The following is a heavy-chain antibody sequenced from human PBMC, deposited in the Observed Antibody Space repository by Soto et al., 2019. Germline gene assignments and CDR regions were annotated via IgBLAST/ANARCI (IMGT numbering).Heavy chain of an antibody. V-gene: IGHV3-9*01. Sequence: GGSLRLSCAASGFTFDEYAMHWVRQAPGKGLEWVSSISWNSGSIAYADSVKGRFTISRDNAKNSLFLQMSSLRPEDTALYYCAKALDYDSSGYYYFDYWGQGTLVTVSS. CDR2: ISWNSGSI. CDR3: AKALDYDSSGYYYFDY. J-gene: IGHJ4*02. CDR1: GFTFDEYA. D-gene: IGHD3-22*01.